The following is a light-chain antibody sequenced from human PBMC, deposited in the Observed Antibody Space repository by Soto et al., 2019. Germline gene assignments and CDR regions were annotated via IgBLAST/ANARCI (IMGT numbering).Light chain of an antibody. Sequence: DIQLTQSPSSLSASVGDRVTITFRVSQGISSYLNGYRQKPGKVPKLLIYAASTLQSGVPSRFSGSGSGTDFTLTISSLQPEDVATYYCQQYNSYWTFGQGTRLEIK. J-gene: IGKJ5*01. V-gene: IGKV1-27*01. CDR3: QQYNSYWT. CDR2: AAS. CDR1: QGISSY.